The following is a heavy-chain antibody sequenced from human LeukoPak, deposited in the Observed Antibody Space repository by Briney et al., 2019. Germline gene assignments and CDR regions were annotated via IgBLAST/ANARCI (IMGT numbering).Heavy chain of an antibody. J-gene: IGHJ5*02. CDR3: ATGFYCSNTSCPFENP. CDR2: FDPEDGET. D-gene: IGHD2-2*01. Sequence: GASVKVSCKVSGYTLTELSMHWVRQAPGKGLEWMGGFDPEDGETIYAQKFQGRVTMTEDTSTDTAYMELSSLRSEDTAVYYCATGFYCSNTSCPFENPWGQGTLVTVSS. CDR1: GYTLTELS. V-gene: IGHV1-24*01.